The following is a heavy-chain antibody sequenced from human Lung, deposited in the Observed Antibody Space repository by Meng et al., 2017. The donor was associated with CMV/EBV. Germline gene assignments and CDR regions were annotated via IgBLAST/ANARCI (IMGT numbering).Heavy chain of an antibody. CDR2: IKEDGSEK. J-gene: IGHJ4*02. CDR1: EFSFSNYW. CDR3: ARLPVDTTFFIQEYYFDY. D-gene: IGHD3-3*01. V-gene: IGHV3-7*01. Sequence: GESLKISCAASEFSFSNYWMSWVRQAPGKGLEWVANIKEDGSEKYYVDSVKGRFTISRDNAKNSLYLQMNSLRADDTAMYYCARLPVDTTFFIQEYYFDYXGRGXLVTVSS.